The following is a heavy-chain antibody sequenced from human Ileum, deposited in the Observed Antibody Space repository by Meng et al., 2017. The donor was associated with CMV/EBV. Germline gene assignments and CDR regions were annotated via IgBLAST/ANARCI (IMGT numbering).Heavy chain of an antibody. V-gene: IGHV6-1*01. CDR3: ARESELLRFDH. CDR1: GGSVSTNNVA. CDR2: TAYRSKWDY. J-gene: IGHJ4*02. Sequence: QLQQSGPGLVKPSQTPSLTRDISGGSVSTNNVAWNWIRQSPLRGLEWLGRTAYRSKWDYEYSVSVKSRITISPDTSKNQFSLQLRSVTPEDTAVYYCARESELLRFDHWGQGTLVTVSS. D-gene: IGHD6-6*01.